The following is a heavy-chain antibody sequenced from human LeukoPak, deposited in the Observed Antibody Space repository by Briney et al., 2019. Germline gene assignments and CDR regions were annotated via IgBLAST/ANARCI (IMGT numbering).Heavy chain of an antibody. Sequence: PGGSLRLSCAASGFTFSSYEMNWVRQAPGKGLEWVSYISSSGSTIYYADSVKGRFTISRDNAKNSLYLQMSSLRAEDTAVYYCAREPVLSGSSELDYWGQGTLVTVSS. CDR1: GFTFSSYE. CDR3: AREPVLSGSSELDY. CDR2: ISSSGSTI. D-gene: IGHD3-10*01. J-gene: IGHJ4*02. V-gene: IGHV3-48*03.